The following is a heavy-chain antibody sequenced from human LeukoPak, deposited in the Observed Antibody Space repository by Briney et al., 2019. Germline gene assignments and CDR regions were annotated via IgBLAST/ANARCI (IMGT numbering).Heavy chain of an antibody. J-gene: IGHJ3*02. CDR1: GGSFSGYY. V-gene: IGHV4-34*01. CDR3: ARSTMVRGVIIAFDI. Sequence: SETLSLTCAVYGGSFSGYYWSWIRQPPGKGLEWIGEINHSGSTNYNPSLKSRVTMSVDTSKNQFSLKLSSVTAADTAVYYCARSTMVRGVIIAFDIWGQGTMVTVSS. D-gene: IGHD3-10*01. CDR2: INHSGST.